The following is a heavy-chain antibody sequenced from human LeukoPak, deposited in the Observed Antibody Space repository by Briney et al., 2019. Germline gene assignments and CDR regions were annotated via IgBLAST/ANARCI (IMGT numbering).Heavy chain of an antibody. V-gene: IGHV3-7*03. Sequence: GGSLRLSCTASGFTFSAYWMLWVRQAPGKGLEWVANIKEDESEKYYVDSVKGRFTISRDNAKNSLYLQMNSLRVEDTAVYYWLRSHPFWEYWGQGTLVTVSS. D-gene: IGHD3-3*01. CDR2: IKEDESEK. CDR1: GFTFSAYW. J-gene: IGHJ4*02. CDR3: LRSHPFWEY.